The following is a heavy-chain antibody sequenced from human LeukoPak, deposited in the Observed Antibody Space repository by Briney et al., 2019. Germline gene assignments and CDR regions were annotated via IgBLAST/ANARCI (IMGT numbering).Heavy chain of an antibody. CDR2: IKEDGSEK. CDR3: ARDWVAGVPFDAFDI. D-gene: IGHD3-10*01. CDR1: GFTLSSYW. V-gene: IGHV3-7*03. J-gene: IGHJ3*02. Sequence: GGSLRLSCAASGFTLSSYWMSWVRQAPGKGLEWVANIKEDGSEKYYVDSVKGRFTISRDNAKNSLYLHMNSLTAEDTDMYYCARDWVAGVPFDAFDIWGQGTMVSVSS.